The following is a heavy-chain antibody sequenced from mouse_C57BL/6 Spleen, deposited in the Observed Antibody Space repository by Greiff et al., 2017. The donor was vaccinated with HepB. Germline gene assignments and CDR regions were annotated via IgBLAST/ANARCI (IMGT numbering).Heavy chain of an antibody. J-gene: IGHJ2*01. V-gene: IGHV3-1*01. CDR3: ARRDYDGPFDY. D-gene: IGHD2-4*01. Sequence: DVKLVESGPGMVKPSQSLSLTCTVTGYSITSGYDWHWIRHFPGNKLEWMGYISYSGSTNYNPSLKSRISITHDTSKNHFFLKLNSVTTEDTATYYCARRDYDGPFDYWGQGTTLTVSS. CDR2: ISYSGST. CDR1: GYSITSGYD.